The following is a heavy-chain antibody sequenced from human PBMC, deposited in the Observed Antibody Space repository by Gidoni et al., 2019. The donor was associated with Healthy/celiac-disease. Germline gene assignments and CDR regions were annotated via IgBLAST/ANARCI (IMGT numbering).Heavy chain of an antibody. V-gene: IGHV2-26*01. D-gene: IGHD6-13*01. CDR2: IFSNDEK. Sequence: QVNLKESGPVLVKPTETLTLTCTVSGFSLSNASMGVSWIRQPPGKALEWLAHIFSNDEKSYSTSLKSRLTISKDTSKSQVVLTMTNMDPVDTATYYCARMLAAAGTGRYYYGMDVWCQGTTVTVSS. CDR3: ARMLAAAGTGRYYYGMDV. J-gene: IGHJ6*02. CDR1: GFSLSNASMG.